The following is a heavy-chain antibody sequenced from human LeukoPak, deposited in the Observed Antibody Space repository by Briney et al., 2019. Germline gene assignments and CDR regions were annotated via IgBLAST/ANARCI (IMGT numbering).Heavy chain of an antibody. D-gene: IGHD2-2*01. CDR1: GGSFSGYY. Sequence: SETLSLTCAVYGGSFSGYYWSWIRQPPGKGLEWIGEINHSGSTNYNPSLKSRVTISVDTSKIQFSLKLSSVTAADTAVYYCARGRGYCSSTSCSFDYWGQGTLVTVSS. J-gene: IGHJ4*02. CDR2: INHSGST. V-gene: IGHV4-34*01. CDR3: ARGRGYCSSTSCSFDY.